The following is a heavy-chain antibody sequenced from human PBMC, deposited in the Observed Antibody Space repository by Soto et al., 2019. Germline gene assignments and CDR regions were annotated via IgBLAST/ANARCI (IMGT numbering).Heavy chain of an antibody. J-gene: IGHJ5*02. CDR1: GFTFSSYW. V-gene: IGHV3-7*03. CDR3: AREYCGGDCYANWFDP. D-gene: IGHD2-21*02. CDR2: IKQGGSEK. Sequence: GGSLRLSCAASGFTFSSYWMSWVRQAPGKGLEWVANIKQGGSEKYYVDSVKGRFTISRDNAKNSLYLQMNSLRAEDTAVYYCAREYCGGDCYANWFDPWGQGTLVTVSS.